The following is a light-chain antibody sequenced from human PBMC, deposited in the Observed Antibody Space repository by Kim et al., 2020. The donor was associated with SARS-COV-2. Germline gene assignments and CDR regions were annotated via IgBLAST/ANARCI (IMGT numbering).Light chain of an antibody. CDR1: QSISSAL. J-gene: IGKJ4*02. CDR2: GAS. Sequence: ETATLPCRASQSISSALLARCPQSPGQAPRLLMTGASIRATGITDRFSGSGSGTDFTLTISRLETDDFAVHYCKQYGKTPLTFGGGTKVDIK. CDR3: KQYGKTPLT. V-gene: IGKV3-20*01.